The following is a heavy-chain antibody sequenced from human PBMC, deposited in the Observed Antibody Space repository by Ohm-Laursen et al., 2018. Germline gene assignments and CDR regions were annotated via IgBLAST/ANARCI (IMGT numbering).Heavy chain of an antibody. CDR2: INISGT. D-gene: IGHD1-26*01. Sequence: SDTLSLTCAVYGGSFSGYYWSWIRQPAGKGLEWIGRINISGTNYNPSLKSRVTMSVDTSKNQFSLNLSSVTAADTAVYYCAGRGYWGQGTLVTVSP. V-gene: IGHV4-59*10. CDR3: AGRGY. J-gene: IGHJ4*02. CDR1: GGSFSGYY.